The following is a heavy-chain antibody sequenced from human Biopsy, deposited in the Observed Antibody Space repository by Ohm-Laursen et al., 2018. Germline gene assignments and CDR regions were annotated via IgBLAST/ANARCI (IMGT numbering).Heavy chain of an antibody. V-gene: IGHV1-24*01. D-gene: IGHD1-1*01. CDR1: GYTLNELS. CDR3: AANINVWNVNY. Sequence: ASVKVSCKVSGYTLNELSMHWVRQVPGKGLEWMGGFAPENGKTVYAQKFQGRVTMTEDTSTDTAYMELSSLRSEDTAVYYCAANINVWNVNYWGQGTQVTVSS. J-gene: IGHJ4*02. CDR2: FAPENGKT.